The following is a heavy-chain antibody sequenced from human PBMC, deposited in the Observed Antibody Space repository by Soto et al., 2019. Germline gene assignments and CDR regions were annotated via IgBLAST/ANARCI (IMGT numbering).Heavy chain of an antibody. CDR2: INPSGGST. Sequence: RASVKVSCKASAYTFTTYQIHWVRQAPGQGLEWMGTINPSGGSTSYAQRFQGRVTMTRDTSTSTVYVDLNSLRSEDTALYYCARGDSNGWHFDSWGQGTLVTVSS. CDR1: AYTFTTYQ. CDR3: ARGDSNGWHFDS. J-gene: IGHJ4*02. D-gene: IGHD6-19*01. V-gene: IGHV1-46*01.